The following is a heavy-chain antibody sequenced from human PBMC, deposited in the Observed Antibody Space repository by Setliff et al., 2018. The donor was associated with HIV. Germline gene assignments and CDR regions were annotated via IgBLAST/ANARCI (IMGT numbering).Heavy chain of an antibody. J-gene: IGHJ3*02. D-gene: IGHD3-22*01. V-gene: IGHV3-48*04. CDR1: GFTLRTYG. Sequence: GGSLRLSCAASGFTLRTYGMHWVRQAPGKGLEWVSYYVDSVKGRFTISRDNAKNSLYLQMNSLRAEDTAVYYCARDLYYYDSSGPPDAFDIWGQGTMVTVSS. CDR3: ARDLYYYDSSGPPDAFDI.